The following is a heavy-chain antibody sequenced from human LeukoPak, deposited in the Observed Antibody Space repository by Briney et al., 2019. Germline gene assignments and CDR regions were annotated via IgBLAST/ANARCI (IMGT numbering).Heavy chain of an antibody. CDR2: ISAYNGNT. Sequence: ASVKVSCKASGYTFTSYGISWVRQAPGQGLEWMGWISAYNGNTNYAQKLQGRVTMTTDTSTSTAYMELRSLRSDDTAVYYCAREAVWWLAPGWFDPWGQGTLVTVSS. V-gene: IGHV1-18*01. D-gene: IGHD2-21*01. CDR1: GYTFTSYG. CDR3: AREAVWWLAPGWFDP. J-gene: IGHJ5*02.